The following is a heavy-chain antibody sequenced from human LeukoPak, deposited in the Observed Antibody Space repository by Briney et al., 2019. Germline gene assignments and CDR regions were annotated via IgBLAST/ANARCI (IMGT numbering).Heavy chain of an antibody. CDR3: VRDSSVTRMDV. Sequence: GGSLRLSCAASGFTFSSDWMHWVRQAPGEGLVWVSRITNDASSTSYADSVKGRFTISRDNAKNTLYLEMSSLRAEDTAVYYCVRDSSVTRMDVWGKGTTVTVSS. V-gene: IGHV3-74*01. CDR1: GFTFSSDW. D-gene: IGHD4-17*01. CDR2: ITNDASST. J-gene: IGHJ6*04.